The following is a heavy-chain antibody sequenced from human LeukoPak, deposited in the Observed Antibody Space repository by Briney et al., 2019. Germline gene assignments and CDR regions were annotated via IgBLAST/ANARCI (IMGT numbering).Heavy chain of an antibody. CDR2: ISPSGGST. Sequence: GASVKVSCKASGYTFTNYYIHWVRQAPGQGLEWMGVISPSGGSTSYAQKFQGRLTMTRDTSTSTVDMELSSLRSEDTAAYYCARDRGLNVCPSDYWGQGTLVIVSS. D-gene: IGHD3-10*01. J-gene: IGHJ4*02. CDR1: GYTFTNYY. V-gene: IGHV1-46*01. CDR3: ARDRGLNVCPSDY.